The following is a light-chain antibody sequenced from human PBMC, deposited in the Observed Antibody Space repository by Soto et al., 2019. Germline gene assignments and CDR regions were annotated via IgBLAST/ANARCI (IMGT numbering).Light chain of an antibody. CDR1: SSDVGGYNY. J-gene: IGLJ2*01. CDR3: CSYAGSYVV. Sequence: QSALTQPRSVSGSPGQSVTISCTGTSSDVGGYNYVSWYQQHPGKAPKLMIYDVSKRPSGVPDRFSGSKSGNTASLTISGLQAEDEADYYGCSYAGSYVVFVGGTKLTVL. CDR2: DVS. V-gene: IGLV2-11*01.